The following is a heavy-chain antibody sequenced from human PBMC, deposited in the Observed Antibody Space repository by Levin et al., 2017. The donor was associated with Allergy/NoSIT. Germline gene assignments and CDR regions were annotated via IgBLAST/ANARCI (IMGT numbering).Heavy chain of an antibody. V-gene: IGHV3-30*04. D-gene: IGHD3-3*01. CDR3: ARDRWYYDFWSGYYFDY. Sequence: SCAASGFTFSSYAMHWVRQAPGKGLEWVAVISYDGSNKYYADSVKGRFTISRDNSKNTLYLQMNSLRAEDTAVYYCARDRWYYDFWSGYYFDYWGQGTLVTVSS. CDR1: GFTFSSYA. CDR2: ISYDGSNK. J-gene: IGHJ4*02.